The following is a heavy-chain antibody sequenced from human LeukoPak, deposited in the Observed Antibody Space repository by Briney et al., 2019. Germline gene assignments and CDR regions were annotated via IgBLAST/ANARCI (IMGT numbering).Heavy chain of an antibody. CDR3: ARGGGDSSGYYYFDY. CDR1: GGSFSGYY. CDR2: INHSGST. Sequence: TSETLSLTCAVYGGSFSGYYWSWIRKPPGKGLEWIGEINHSGSTNYNPSLKSRVTISVDTSKNQFSLKLGPVTAADTAVYYCARGGGDSSGYYYFDYWGQGTLVTVSS. D-gene: IGHD3-22*01. J-gene: IGHJ4*02. V-gene: IGHV4-34*01.